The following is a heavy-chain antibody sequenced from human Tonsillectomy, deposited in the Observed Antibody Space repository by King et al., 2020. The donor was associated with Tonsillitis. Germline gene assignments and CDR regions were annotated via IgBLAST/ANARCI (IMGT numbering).Heavy chain of an antibody. CDR3: SKDSGYYDSSGYYYVDAFDI. Sequence: VQLVESGGGLVQPGGSLRLSCAASGVTFSSYAMSWVRQAPGKGLEWVSAISGSGGSTYYADSVKGRLTISRDNSKNTLYLQMNSLRAEDTAVYYCSKDSGYYDSSGYYYVDAFDIWGQGTMVTVSS. CDR2: ISGSGGST. J-gene: IGHJ3*02. D-gene: IGHD3-22*01. V-gene: IGHV3-23*04. CDR1: GVTFSSYA.